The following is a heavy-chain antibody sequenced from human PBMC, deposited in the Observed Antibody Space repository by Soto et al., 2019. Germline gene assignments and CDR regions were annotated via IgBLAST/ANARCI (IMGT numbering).Heavy chain of an antibody. Sequence: QVQLVQSGAEVKKPGASVKVSCKASGYTFTSYGISWVRQAPGQGLEWMGWISAYNGNTNYAQKLQGRVTMTTDTSTSTAYMELRSLRSDDTAVYYCAREDIVVVPAAMSSWYFDLWGRGTLVTVSS. D-gene: IGHD2-2*01. CDR3: AREDIVVVPAAMSSWYFDL. V-gene: IGHV1-18*01. CDR2: ISAYNGNT. J-gene: IGHJ2*01. CDR1: GYTFTSYG.